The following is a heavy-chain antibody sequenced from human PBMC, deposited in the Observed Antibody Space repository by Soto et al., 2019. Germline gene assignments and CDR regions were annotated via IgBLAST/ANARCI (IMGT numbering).Heavy chain of an antibody. CDR3: ARVVAAVGLGFDP. Sequence: QVQLQESGPGLVKPSQTLSLTCTVSGGSISNGDYYWSWIRQPPGKGLEWIGYIYFSGSTYYNPSLKSRVSISIDTSNNQFSLNVTSVTAADTAVYYCARVVAAVGLGFDPWGQGSLVTVSS. J-gene: IGHJ5*02. D-gene: IGHD6-13*01. V-gene: IGHV4-30-4*01. CDR2: IYFSGST. CDR1: GGSISNGDYY.